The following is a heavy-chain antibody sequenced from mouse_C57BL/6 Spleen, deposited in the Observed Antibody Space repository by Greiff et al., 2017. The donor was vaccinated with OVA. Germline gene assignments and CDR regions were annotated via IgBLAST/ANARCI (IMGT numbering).Heavy chain of an antibody. D-gene: IGHD2-1*01. V-gene: IGHV1-26*01. CDR3: ARSNYGNPWYFDV. CDR2: INPNNGGT. CDR1: GYTFTDYY. J-gene: IGHJ1*03. Sequence: VQLQQSGPELVKPGASVKISCKASGYTFTDYYMNWVKQSHGQSLEWIGDINPNNGGTSYNQKYKGKATLTVDKSSSTAYMELRSLTSEDSAVYYCARSNYGNPWYFDVWGTGTTVTVSS.